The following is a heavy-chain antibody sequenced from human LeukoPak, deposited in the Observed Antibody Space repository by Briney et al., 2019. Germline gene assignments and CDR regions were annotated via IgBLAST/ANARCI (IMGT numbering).Heavy chain of an antibody. D-gene: IGHD1-1*01. V-gene: IGHV3-48*04. CDR2: ISSSSSTI. Sequence: GGSLRLSCAASGFTFSSYSMNWVRQAPGKGLEWVSYISSSSSTIYYADSVKGRFTISRDNAKNSLYLQMNSLRAEDTAVYYCARTYGQRDAEYFQHWGQGTLVTVSS. CDR1: GFTFSSYS. CDR3: ARTYGQRDAEYFQH. J-gene: IGHJ1*01.